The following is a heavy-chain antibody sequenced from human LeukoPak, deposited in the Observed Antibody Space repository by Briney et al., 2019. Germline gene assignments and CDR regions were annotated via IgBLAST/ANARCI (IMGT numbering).Heavy chain of an antibody. Sequence: ASVKVSCKASGGTFSSYAISWVRQAPGQGLEWMGGIIPIFGAANYAQKFQGRVTITADESTSTAYMELSSLRSEDTAAYYCARGGLGITMVFDYWGQGTLVTVSS. D-gene: IGHD3-10*01. CDR1: GGTFSSYA. J-gene: IGHJ4*02. CDR2: IIPIFGAA. CDR3: ARGGLGITMVFDY. V-gene: IGHV1-69*13.